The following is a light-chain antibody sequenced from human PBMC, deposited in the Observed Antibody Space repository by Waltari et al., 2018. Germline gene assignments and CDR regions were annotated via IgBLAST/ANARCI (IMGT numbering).Light chain of an antibody. Sequence: EILMTQSPVALSVSAGERASLPCRASQNVSDNLAWYQQRPGQAPALLIFGFSIRAPGVPDRFSGGGSGTQFTLTINNLQSSDSAVYYCQQYKNWPPGYTFGQGTKVEIK. V-gene: IGKV3-15*01. CDR2: GFS. CDR3: QQYKNWPPGYT. J-gene: IGKJ2*01. CDR1: QNVSDN.